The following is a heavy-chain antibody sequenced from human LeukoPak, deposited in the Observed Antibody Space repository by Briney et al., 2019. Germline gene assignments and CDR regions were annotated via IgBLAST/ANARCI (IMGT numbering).Heavy chain of an antibody. CDR1: GFTFSSYA. V-gene: IGHV3-23*01. CDR2: ISGSGGST. D-gene: IGHD1-14*01. Sequence: AGGSLRLSCAASGFTFSSYAMSWVRQAPGKGLEWVSAISGSGGSTYYADSVKGRFTISRDNSKNTLYLQMNSLRAEDTAVYYCAKPQPGYYYYGMDVWGQGTTVTVSS. CDR3: AKPQPGYYYYGMDV. J-gene: IGHJ6*02.